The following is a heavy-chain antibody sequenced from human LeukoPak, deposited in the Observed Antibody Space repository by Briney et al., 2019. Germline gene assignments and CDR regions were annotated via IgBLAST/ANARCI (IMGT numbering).Heavy chain of an antibody. CDR3: ARGWLAETTVVTPYNY. CDR2: ITPIFGTA. D-gene: IGHD4-23*01. V-gene: IGHV1-69*13. Sequence: ASVKVSCKTSGGAFSNYDISWLRQAPGQGLEWMGGITPIFGTANYAQKFQGRVTITAVESMSTAYMELSSLRSEDTAVYYCARGWLAETTVVTPYNYWGQGTLVTVSS. J-gene: IGHJ4*02. CDR1: GGAFSNYD.